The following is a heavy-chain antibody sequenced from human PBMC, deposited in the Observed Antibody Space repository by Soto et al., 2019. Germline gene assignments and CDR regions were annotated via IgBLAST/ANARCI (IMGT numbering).Heavy chain of an antibody. CDR1: GGSISSCY. D-gene: IGHD3-16*01. CDR2: IYYSGST. J-gene: IGHJ4*02. V-gene: IGHV4-59*08. CDR3: AGQKAGDYDYIWGSYTPVCGVVDY. Sequence: SETLSLTCTVSGGSISSCYWSWIRQPPGKGLEWIGYIYYSGSTNYNPSLKSRVTISVDTSKNQFSLKLSSVTAADTAVYYCAGQKAGDYDYIWGSYTPVCGVVDYWGQGTLVTVSS.